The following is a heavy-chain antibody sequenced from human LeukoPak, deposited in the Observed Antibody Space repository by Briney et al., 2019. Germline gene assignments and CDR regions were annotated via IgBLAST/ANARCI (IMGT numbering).Heavy chain of an antibody. CDR3: ASGPTAVTRSY. V-gene: IGHV3-53*01. Sequence: GGSLRLPCAASGFTVRSSYMSWVRQAPGKGLEWVSIIYSGGITYYADSVKGRFTMSRDNSKNMLYLQMHSLRAEDTAVYYCASGPTAVTRSYWGRGTLVTVSS. CDR1: GFTVRSSY. CDR2: IYSGGIT. D-gene: IGHD4-17*01. J-gene: IGHJ4*02.